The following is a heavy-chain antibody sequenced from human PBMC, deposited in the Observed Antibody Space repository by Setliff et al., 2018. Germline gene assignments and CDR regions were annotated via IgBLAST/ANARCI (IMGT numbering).Heavy chain of an antibody. CDR3: ARIGTSSVLYGMDV. D-gene: IGHD3-22*01. V-gene: IGHV2-26*01. Sequence: SGPTLVNPTQTLTLTCTFSGLSVSTSGVGVGWIRQPPGKALEWLATIFSMDQKSYSTSLESRLLISKDTSATQVVLMMTNMNPADTGTYYCARIGTSSVLYGMDVWGQGTTVTVSS. CDR1: GLSVSTSGVG. CDR2: IFSMDQK. J-gene: IGHJ6*02.